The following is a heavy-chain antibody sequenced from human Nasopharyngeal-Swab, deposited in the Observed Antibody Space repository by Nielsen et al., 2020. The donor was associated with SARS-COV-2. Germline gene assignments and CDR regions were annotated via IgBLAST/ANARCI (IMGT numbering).Heavy chain of an antibody. V-gene: IGHV3-30-3*01. CDR2: ISYDGSSK. J-gene: IGHJ4*02. CDR3: ARGPAALWFGNYYFDY. Sequence: GESLKISCAASGFTFSSYAMHWVRQAPGKGLEWVAVISYDGSSKYYADSVKGRFTISRDNSKNTLYLQMNSLRAEDTAVYYCARGPAALWFGNYYFDYWGQGTLVTVSS. D-gene: IGHD3-10*01. CDR1: GFTFSSYA.